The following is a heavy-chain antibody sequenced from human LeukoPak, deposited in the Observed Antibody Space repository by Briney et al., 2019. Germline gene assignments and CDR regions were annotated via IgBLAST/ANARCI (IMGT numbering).Heavy chain of an antibody. CDR1: GGSFSGYY. V-gene: IGHV4-34*01. D-gene: IGHD3-16*02. Sequence: PSETLSLTCAVYGGSFSGYYWSWIRQPPGKGLEWIGEINHSGSTNYNPSLKSRVTISVDTSKNKFSLKLSSVTAADTAVYYCARVYDDYVWGSYRTLYNWFDPWGQGTLVTVSS. J-gene: IGHJ5*02. CDR3: ARVYDDYVWGSYRTLYNWFDP. CDR2: INHSGST.